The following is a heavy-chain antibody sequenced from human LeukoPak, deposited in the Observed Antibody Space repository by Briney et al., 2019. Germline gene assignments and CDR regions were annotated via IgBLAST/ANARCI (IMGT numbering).Heavy chain of an antibody. D-gene: IGHD3-22*01. CDR3: ARLLHFERSVYRPVDF. CDR1: GFTFSSHA. CDR2: VREDGSEI. Sequence: PGGSLRLSCAASGFTFSSHAMSWVRQAPGKSLEWVANVREDGSEINYADSVKGRFTISRDNARNSLYLQMNILRAEDTAIYFCARLLHFERSVYRPVDFWGQGTLVSVSS. J-gene: IGHJ4*02. V-gene: IGHV3-7*01.